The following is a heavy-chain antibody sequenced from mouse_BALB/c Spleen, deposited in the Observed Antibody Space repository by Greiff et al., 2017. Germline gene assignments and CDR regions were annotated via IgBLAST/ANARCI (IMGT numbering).Heavy chain of an antibody. CDR1: GYTFTSYW. V-gene: IGHV1-5*01. J-gene: IGHJ3*01. CDR2: IYPGNSDT. CDR3: TREKTNYYYGSSPFAY. D-gene: IGHD1-1*01. Sequence: EVKLQESGTVLARPGASVKMSCKASGYTFTSYWMHWVKQRPGQGLEWIGAIYPGNSDTSYNQKFKGKAKLTAVTSTSTAYMELSSLTNEDSAVYYCTREKTNYYYGSSPFAYWGQGTLVTVSA.